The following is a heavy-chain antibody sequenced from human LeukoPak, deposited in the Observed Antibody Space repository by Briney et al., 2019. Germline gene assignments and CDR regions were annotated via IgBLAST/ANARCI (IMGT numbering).Heavy chain of an antibody. CDR2: ISGSGGST. V-gene: IGHV3-23*01. D-gene: IGHD6-19*01. CDR3: AKIRWLVRKNFDY. Sequence: GGSLGLSCAASGFTFSSYAMSWVRQAPGKGLEWVSAISGSGGSTYYADSVKGRFTISRDNSKNTLYLQMNSLRAEDTAVYYCAKIRWLVRKNFDYWGQGTLVTVSS. J-gene: IGHJ4*02. CDR1: GFTFSSYA.